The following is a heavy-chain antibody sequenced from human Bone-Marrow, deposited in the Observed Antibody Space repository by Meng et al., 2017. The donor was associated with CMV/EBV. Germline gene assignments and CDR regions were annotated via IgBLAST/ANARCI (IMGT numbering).Heavy chain of an antibody. J-gene: IGHJ5*01. CDR3: ARGTGYCGGYCYSRRVDS. CDR2: INPNSGGT. V-gene: IGHV1-2*02. CDR1: GYTFTGYY. Sequence: ASVKVSCKASGYTFTGYYMHWVRQAPGQGLEWMGWINPNSGGTNYAQKFQGRVTMTRDTSISTAYMELSRLRSDDTAVYYCARGTGYCGGYCYSRRVDSWGQGTLVTVSS. D-gene: IGHD2-21*01.